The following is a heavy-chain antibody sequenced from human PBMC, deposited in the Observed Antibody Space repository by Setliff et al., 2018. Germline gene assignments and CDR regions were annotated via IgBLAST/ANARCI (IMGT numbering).Heavy chain of an antibody. D-gene: IGHD6-19*01. J-gene: IGHJ3*02. CDR2: IYPGDSDT. CDR3: ARQAVAGSDAFDI. V-gene: IGHV5-51*01. CDR1: GYSFTSYW. Sequence: PGESLKISCKGSGYSFTSYWIGWVRQMPGKGLEWMEIIYPGDSDTRYSPSFQGQVTISADKSISTAYLQWSSLKASDTAMYYCARQAVAGSDAFDIWGQGTMVTVSS.